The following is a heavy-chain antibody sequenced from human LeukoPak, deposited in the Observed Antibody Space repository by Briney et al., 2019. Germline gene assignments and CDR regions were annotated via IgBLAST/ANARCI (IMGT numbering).Heavy chain of an antibody. CDR1: GFTFGDHA. Sequence: GGSLRLSCTGSGFTFGDHAMSWVRQAPGKGLEWVGFIRSKAYRGTTEYAASVKGRFTISRDDSASIAYLQMNSLRTEDAAVYYCARGPIQLWIHNAMDVWGQGTTVTVSS. V-gene: IGHV3-49*04. D-gene: IGHD5-18*01. CDR3: ARGPIQLWIHNAMDV. J-gene: IGHJ6*02. CDR2: IRSKAYRGTT.